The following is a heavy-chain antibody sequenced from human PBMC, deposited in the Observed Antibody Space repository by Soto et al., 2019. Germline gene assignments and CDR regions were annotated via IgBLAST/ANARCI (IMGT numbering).Heavy chain of an antibody. CDR3: TTAVGNDHRPPPGDKYGMDV. CDR1: GGTFTTYA. Sequence: QVHLVQSGAEVKKPGSSVRVSCKASGGTFTTYAISWVRQARGQGLEWMGGIIPMFGTAKYAQRFQDRVTITADEYTSTAYMDLSSLRSEDTAVYYCTTAVGNDHRPPPGDKYGMDVWGQGTTVTVSS. D-gene: IGHD1-1*01. J-gene: IGHJ6*02. V-gene: IGHV1-69*01. CDR2: IIPMFGTA.